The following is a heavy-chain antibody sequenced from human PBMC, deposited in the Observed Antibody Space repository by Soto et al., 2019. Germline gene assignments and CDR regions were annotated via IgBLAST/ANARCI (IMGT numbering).Heavy chain of an antibody. D-gene: IGHD5-18*01. CDR1: GGSVSRSSYS. V-gene: IGHV4-39*01. Sequence: SDTLSLTCSVSGGSVSRSSYSWGWIRQSPGKGLEWIGTIYSSENTYYNPSLLSRVTISVDTSKNEFSLRLSSVTAADTAVYYCASTRRVDTAMVTNFDYWGQGTLVTVSS. CDR2: IYSSENT. CDR3: ASTRRVDTAMVTNFDY. J-gene: IGHJ4*02.